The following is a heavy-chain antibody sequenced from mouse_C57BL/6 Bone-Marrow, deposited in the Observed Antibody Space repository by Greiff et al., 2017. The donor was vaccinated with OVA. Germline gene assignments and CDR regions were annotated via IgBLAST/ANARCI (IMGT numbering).Heavy chain of an antibody. CDR3: ARIYYGNSYWYFDV. D-gene: IGHD2-1*01. J-gene: IGHJ1*03. Sequence: EVQLVESGGGLVQPGGSLKLSCAASGFTFSDYYMYWVRQTPEKRLEWVAYISNGGGSTYYPDTVKGRFTISRDNAKNTLYLQISRLKSEDTAMYYCARIYYGNSYWYFDVWGTGTTVTVSS. CDR1: GFTFSDYY. V-gene: IGHV5-12*01. CDR2: ISNGGGST.